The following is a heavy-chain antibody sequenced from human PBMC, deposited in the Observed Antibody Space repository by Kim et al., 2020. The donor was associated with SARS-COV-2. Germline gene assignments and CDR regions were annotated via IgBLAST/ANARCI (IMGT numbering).Heavy chain of an antibody. Sequence: YVDSVKGRFTISRDNAKNSLYLQMNSLRAEDTAVYYCARDPAAGTRAFDIWGQGTMVTVSS. D-gene: IGHD6-13*01. V-gene: IGHV3-7*01. J-gene: IGHJ3*02. CDR3: ARDPAAGTRAFDI.